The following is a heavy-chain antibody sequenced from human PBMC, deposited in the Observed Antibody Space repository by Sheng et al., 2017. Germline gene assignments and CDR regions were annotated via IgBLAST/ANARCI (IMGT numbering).Heavy chain of an antibody. CDR3: AGRYPYYYYGMDV. D-gene: IGHD3-16*02. CDR2: INHSGST. Sequence: QVQLQQWGAGLLKPSETLSLTCAVYGGSFSGYYWSWIRQPPGKGLEWIGEINHSGSTNYNPSLKSRVTISVDTSKNQFSLKLSSVTAADTAVYYCAGRYPYYYYGMDVWGQGTTVTVSS. V-gene: IGHV4-34*01. CDR1: GGSFSGYY. J-gene: IGHJ6*02.